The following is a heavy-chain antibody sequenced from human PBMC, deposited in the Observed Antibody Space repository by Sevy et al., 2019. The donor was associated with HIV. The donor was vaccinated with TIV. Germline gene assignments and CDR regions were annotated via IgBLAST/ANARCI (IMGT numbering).Heavy chain of an antibody. J-gene: IGHJ4*02. Sequence: GESLKISCKGSGYHFTPYWIGWVRQMPGKGLEWMGIIYPGDSDVGYSPSFQGQVTISVDKSITTAYLQWNSLKASDTAMHYCARQGDSDGFDYWGQGTLVTVSS. CDR3: ARQGDSDGFDY. V-gene: IGHV5-51*01. CDR2: IYPGDSDV. CDR1: GYHFTPYW. D-gene: IGHD2-21*02.